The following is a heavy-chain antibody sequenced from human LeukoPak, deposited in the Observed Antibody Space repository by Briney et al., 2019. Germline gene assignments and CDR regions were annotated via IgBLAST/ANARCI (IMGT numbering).Heavy chain of an antibody. CDR1: GFTFSSYS. D-gene: IGHD5-18*01. J-gene: IGHJ4*02. V-gene: IGHV3-21*01. CDR2: ISSSSSYI. Sequence: GGSLRLSSAASGFTFSSYSMNWVRQAPGKGLEWVSSISSSSSYIYYADSVKGRFTISRDNAKNSLYLQMNSLRAEDTAVYYCARDLEYSYAPIWGQGTLVTVSS. CDR3: ARDLEYSYAPI.